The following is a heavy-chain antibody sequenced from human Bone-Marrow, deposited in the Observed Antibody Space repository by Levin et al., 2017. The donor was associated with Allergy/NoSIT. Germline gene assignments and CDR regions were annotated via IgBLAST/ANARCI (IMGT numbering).Heavy chain of an antibody. CDR1: NGSISHEDYY. Sequence: LRLSCTVSNGSISHEDYYWSWIRQSPGTGLEWLGYIYYTGSSYNNPSLKSRLTISIDISKHQFSLKLTSVTAADTAVYYCASQETATFDLDNWGQGTPVTVSS. V-gene: IGHV4-30-4*01. D-gene: IGHD5-18*01. J-gene: IGHJ4*02. CDR2: IYYTGSS. CDR3: ASQETATFDLDN.